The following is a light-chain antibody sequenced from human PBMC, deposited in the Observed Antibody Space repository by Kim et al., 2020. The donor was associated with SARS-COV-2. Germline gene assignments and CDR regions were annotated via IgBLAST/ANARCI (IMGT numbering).Light chain of an antibody. J-gene: IGLJ1*01. CDR2: AVT. CDR3: NSYSGVITFV. V-gene: IGLV2-14*01. CDR1: SSDVGAYNY. Sequence: QSVLTQPASVSASPGQSITISCTGTSSDVGAYNYVSWYRQHPGKAPRLMTYAVTERPSGISNRFSGSKSGNTASLTISGLQAEDEADYYCNSYSGVITFVFGTGTKVTVL.